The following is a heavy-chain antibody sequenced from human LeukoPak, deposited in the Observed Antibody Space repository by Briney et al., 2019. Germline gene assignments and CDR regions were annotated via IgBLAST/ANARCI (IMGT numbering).Heavy chain of an antibody. J-gene: IGHJ5*02. Sequence: SETLSLTCTVSGGSISSSSYYWGWIRQPPGKGLEWIGSIYYSGSTYYNPSLKSRVTISVDTSKNQFSLKLSSVTAADTAVYYCARQPFSYYDFWSGYFGGNWFDPWGQGTLVTASS. V-gene: IGHV4-39*01. D-gene: IGHD3-3*01. CDR3: ARQPFSYYDFWSGYFGGNWFDP. CDR2: IYYSGST. CDR1: GGSISSSSYY.